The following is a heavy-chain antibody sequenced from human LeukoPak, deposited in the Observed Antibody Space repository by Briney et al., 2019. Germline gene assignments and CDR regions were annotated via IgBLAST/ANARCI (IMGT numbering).Heavy chain of an antibody. D-gene: IGHD6-13*01. J-gene: IGHJ4*02. CDR1: GGSFSGYY. CDR3: ARDGPYSSSVY. Sequence: SETLSLTCAVYGGSFSGYYWSWIRQPAGKGLEWIGRIYTSGSTNYNPSLKSRVTMSVDTSKNQFSLKLSSVTAADTAVYYCARDGPYSSSVYWGQGTLVTVSS. CDR2: IYTSGST. V-gene: IGHV4-4*07.